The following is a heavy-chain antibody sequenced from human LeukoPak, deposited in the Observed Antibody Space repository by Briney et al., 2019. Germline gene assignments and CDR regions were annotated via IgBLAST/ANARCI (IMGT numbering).Heavy chain of an antibody. CDR1: GFTFSSYG. V-gene: IGHV3-30*19. D-gene: IGHD3-10*01. CDR2: ISYDGSNK. Sequence: GRSLRLSCAASGFTFSSYGMHWVRQAPGKGLEWVAVISYDGSNKYYADSVKGRFTISRDNSKNTLYLQMNSLRAEDTAVYYCAREGRYYGSGSYFDYWGQGTLVTVSS. CDR3: AREGRYYGSGSYFDY. J-gene: IGHJ4*02.